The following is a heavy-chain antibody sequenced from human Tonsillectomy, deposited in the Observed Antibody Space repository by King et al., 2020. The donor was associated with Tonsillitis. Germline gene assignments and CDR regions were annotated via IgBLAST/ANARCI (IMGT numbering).Heavy chain of an antibody. CDR3: AKGLGSGGATTSGY. CDR2: ISYDGSNK. CDR1: GFTFSSYG. D-gene: IGHD1-26*01. Sequence: VQLVESGGGVVQPGRSLRLSCAASGFTFSSYGMHWVRQAPGKGLEWVAVISYDGSNKYYADSVKGRFTISRDNSKNTLYLQMNSLRAEDTAVYYCAKGLGSGGATTSGYCGQGTLVTVSS. J-gene: IGHJ4*02. V-gene: IGHV3-30*18.